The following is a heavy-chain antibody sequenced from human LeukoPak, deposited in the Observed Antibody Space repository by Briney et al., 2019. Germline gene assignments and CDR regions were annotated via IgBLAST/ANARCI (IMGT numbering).Heavy chain of an antibody. CDR1: GGSISSSSYY. CDR2: INHSGST. V-gene: IGHV4-39*07. Sequence: PSETLSLTCTVFGGSISSSSYYWGWIRQPPGKGLEWIGEINHSGSTNYNPSLKSRVTISVDTSKNQFSLKLSSVTAADTAVYYCARRSVALDFDYWGQGTLVTVSS. CDR3: ARRSVALDFDY. J-gene: IGHJ4*02. D-gene: IGHD6-19*01.